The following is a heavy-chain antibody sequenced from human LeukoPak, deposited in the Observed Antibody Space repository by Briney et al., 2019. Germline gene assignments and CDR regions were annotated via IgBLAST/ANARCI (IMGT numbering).Heavy chain of an antibody. V-gene: IGHV3-15*01. CDR3: ATDLLDY. CDR1: GLPFSNAW. J-gene: IGHJ4*02. CDR2: IKRTTDGGTT. Sequence: GGSLRLSCAASGLPFSNAWMTWVRQAPGKGPEWVGRIKRTTDGGTTDFAAPLKGRFTMSRDDSKNTVYLQVNSLKTEDTAIYYCATDLLDYWGQGTLVTVSS.